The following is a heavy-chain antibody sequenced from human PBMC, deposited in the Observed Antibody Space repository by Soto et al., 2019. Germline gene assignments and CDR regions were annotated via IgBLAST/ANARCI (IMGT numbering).Heavy chain of an antibody. J-gene: IGHJ6*02. CDR2: ISSSGTTI. Sequence: QLVESGGALVKPGGPRRLPCEASRFRFSDYYMSWVRQAPGKGLEWVSFISSSGTTIYYADSVKGRFTISRDNAKNSLFLQMNSLRVEDTAVYYCASSEGNYYYYGMDVWGQGTTVTVSS. V-gene: IGHV3-11*01. CDR3: ASSEGNYYYYGMDV. CDR1: RFRFSDYY.